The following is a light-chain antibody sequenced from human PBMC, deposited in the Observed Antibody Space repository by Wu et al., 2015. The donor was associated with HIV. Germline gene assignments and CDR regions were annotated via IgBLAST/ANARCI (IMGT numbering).Light chain of an antibody. J-gene: IGKJ4*01. Sequence: EIMMTQSPATLSMSPGERATLSCRASQSVGSDLAWYQQKPGHTPRLLIYGASTRATDIPGRFSGSGSGTEFTLTISSMQSEDIAVYYCQQYDNWPPLTFGGGTKVEIQ. CDR2: GAS. V-gene: IGKV3-15*01. CDR1: QSVGSD. CDR3: QQYDNWPPLT.